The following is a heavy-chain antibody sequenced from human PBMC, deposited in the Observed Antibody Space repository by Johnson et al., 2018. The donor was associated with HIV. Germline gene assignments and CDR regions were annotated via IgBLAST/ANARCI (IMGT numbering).Heavy chain of an antibody. CDR1: GFTFNTYG. J-gene: IGHJ3*02. CDR2: ISWNSGSI. D-gene: IGHD1-26*01. Sequence: VQLVESGGGVVQPGRSLRLSCAASGFTFNTYGMHLVRQAPGKGLEWVSGISWNSGSIGYADSVQGRFTISRDNAKNSMYLQMNILRAEDTAVYYCAKGASGSQRRGAFHIWGQGTMVTVSS. CDR3: AKGASGSQRRGAFHI. V-gene: IGHV3-9*01.